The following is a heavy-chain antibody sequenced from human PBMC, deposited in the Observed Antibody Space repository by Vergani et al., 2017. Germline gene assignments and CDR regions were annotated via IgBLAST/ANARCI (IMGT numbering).Heavy chain of an antibody. CDR1: GFTFSSYG. Sequence: QVQLVESGGGVVQPGRSLRLSCAASGFTFSSYGMHWVRQAPGKGLEWVAGIYNDGSNKYYADTVKGRFTIARDNSKNTLYLQMNSLRAEDTSVYYCAKARWPYYGSGSYYFDYWGQGTLVTVSS. CDR3: AKARWPYYGSGSYYFDY. V-gene: IGHV3-30*18. CDR2: IYNDGSNK. J-gene: IGHJ4*02. D-gene: IGHD3-10*01.